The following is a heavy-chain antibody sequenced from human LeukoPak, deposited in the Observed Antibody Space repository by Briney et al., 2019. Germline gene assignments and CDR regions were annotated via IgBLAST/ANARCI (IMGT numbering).Heavy chain of an antibody. D-gene: IGHD2-8*01. CDR1: GGSISSHY. V-gene: IGHV4-59*11. J-gene: IGHJ4*02. CDR2: IYDSGST. Sequence: SETLSLTCTVSGGSISSHYWSWIRQPPGKGLEWIGCIYDSGSTNYNPSLKSRVTISVDASKNQFSLKLSSVTAADTAVYYCAREVGYADYWGQGTLVTVSS. CDR3: AREVGYADY.